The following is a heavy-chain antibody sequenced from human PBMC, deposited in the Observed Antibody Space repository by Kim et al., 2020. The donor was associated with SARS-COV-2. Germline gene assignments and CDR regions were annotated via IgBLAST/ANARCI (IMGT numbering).Heavy chain of an antibody. CDR1: GGSISSDVYS. V-gene: IGHV4-39*01. D-gene: IGHD6-19*01. CDR2: VYYRGST. Sequence: SETLSLTCTVSGGSISSDVYSWSWIRQPPEKGLEWIGNVYYRGSTYNNPSLTSRVNISVDTSKNQFSLKLSSVTAADSGVYYCARGSSGCRVCYFDYWG. CDR3: ARGSSGCRVCYFDY. J-gene: IGHJ4*03.